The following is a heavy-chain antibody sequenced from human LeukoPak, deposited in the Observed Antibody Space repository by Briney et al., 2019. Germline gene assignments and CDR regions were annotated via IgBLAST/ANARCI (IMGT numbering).Heavy chain of an antibody. CDR3: ARAGDEYSYGYGDAFDI. D-gene: IGHD5-18*01. CDR1: GFSFSSYW. CDR2: IKQDGSEK. Sequence: GGSLRLSCAASGFSFSSYWMSWVRQAPGKGLEWVANIKQDGSEKYYVDSVKGRFTISRDNAKNSLYLQMNRLRVEDTAVYDCARAGDEYSYGYGDAFDIWGQGTMVTVSS. V-gene: IGHV3-7*01. J-gene: IGHJ3*02.